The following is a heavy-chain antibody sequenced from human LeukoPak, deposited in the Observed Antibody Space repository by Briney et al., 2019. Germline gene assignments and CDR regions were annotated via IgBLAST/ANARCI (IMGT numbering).Heavy chain of an antibody. CDR3: ARQEGYDFWSGFYTGYYYGMDV. Sequence: GESLQISCKGSGYSFTSYWIGWVRHLPGKGLEWMGIIYPGDSDTRYSPSFQGQVTISADKSISTAYLQWSSPKASDTAMSYCARQEGYDFWSGFYTGYYYGMDVWGQGTTVSVSS. V-gene: IGHV5-51*01. CDR2: IYPGDSDT. CDR1: GYSFTSYW. J-gene: IGHJ6*02. D-gene: IGHD3-3*01.